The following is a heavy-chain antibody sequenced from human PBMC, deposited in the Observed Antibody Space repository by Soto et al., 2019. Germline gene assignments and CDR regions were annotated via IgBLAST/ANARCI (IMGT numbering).Heavy chain of an antibody. CDR3: TRHAVIPKFQYGLDV. D-gene: IGHD3-16*02. V-gene: IGHV4-59*02. CDR1: GGSVSGYY. J-gene: IGHJ6*02. Sequence: SETLSLTCTVSGGSVSGYYWSWIRQPPGKGLEWLGYIHYGGTTMYDPSVKSRVTISVDTPRNQFSLKLNSLTAADTAVYYCTRHAVIPKFQYGLDVWGQGTTVTV. CDR2: IHYGGTT.